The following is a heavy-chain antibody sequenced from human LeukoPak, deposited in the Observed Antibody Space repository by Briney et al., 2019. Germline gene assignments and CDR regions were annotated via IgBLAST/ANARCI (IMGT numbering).Heavy chain of an antibody. CDR3: ARVPSGVRGIIIDY. V-gene: IGHV4-61*01. CDR1: GGSVSSGSYY. D-gene: IGHD3-10*01. J-gene: IGHJ4*02. CDR2: VYSSGST. Sequence: PSETLSLTCTVSGGSVSSGSYYWSWIRQPPGKGLEWIGYVYSSGSTNYNPSLKSRVTVSVDTSKNQFSLKLSSVTAADTAVYYCARVPSGVRGIIIDYWGQGTLVTVSS.